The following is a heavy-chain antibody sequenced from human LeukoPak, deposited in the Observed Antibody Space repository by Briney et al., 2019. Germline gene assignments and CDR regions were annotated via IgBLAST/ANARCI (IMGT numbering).Heavy chain of an antibody. J-gene: IGHJ4*02. CDR1: GYTFTSYD. Sequence: ASVKVSCKASGYTFTSYDINWVRQATGQGLEWMGWMNPNSGNTGYAQKLQGRVTMTRNTSISTAYMELSSLRSEDTAVYYCAARSDYDIFDYWGQGTLVTVSS. D-gene: IGHD3-9*01. V-gene: IGHV1-8*01. CDR3: AARSDYDIFDY. CDR2: MNPNSGNT.